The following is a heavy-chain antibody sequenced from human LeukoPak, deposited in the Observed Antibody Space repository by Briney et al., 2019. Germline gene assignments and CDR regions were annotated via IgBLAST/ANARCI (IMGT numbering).Heavy chain of an antibody. Sequence: GGSLRLSCAASGFTFSSYWMNWVRQAPGKGLEWASYISSSSSTIYYADSVKGRFTISRDNAKNSLYLQMNSLRAEDTAVYYCARDRGAFDIWGQGTMVTVSS. J-gene: IGHJ3*02. V-gene: IGHV3-48*04. CDR3: ARDRGAFDI. CDR1: GFTFSSYW. CDR2: ISSSSSTI.